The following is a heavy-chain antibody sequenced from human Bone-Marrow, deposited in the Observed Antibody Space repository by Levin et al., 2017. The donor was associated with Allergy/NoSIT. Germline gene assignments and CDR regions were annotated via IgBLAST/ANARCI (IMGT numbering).Heavy chain of an antibody. Sequence: SGPTLVKPTQTVTLTCTFSGFSLTTTGMCVGWIRQSPGKALEWLALIYWDESKFYSTSLETRLSISRDTSENQVVLTLSDLDPVDTAIYYCARGRMVAGVTSLDSWGQGMLVTVSS. V-gene: IGHV2-70*13. CDR2: IYWDESK. D-gene: IGHD3-10*01. CDR3: ARGRMVAGVTSLDS. CDR1: GFSLTTTGMC. J-gene: IGHJ4*02.